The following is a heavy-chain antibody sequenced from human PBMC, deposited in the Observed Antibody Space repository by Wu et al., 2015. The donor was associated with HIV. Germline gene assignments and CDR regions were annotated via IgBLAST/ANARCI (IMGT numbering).Heavy chain of an antibody. J-gene: IGHJ6*02. Sequence: QVQLVQSGAEVKKPGASVKVSCKASGYTFTSYDINWVRQATGQGLEWMGWMNPNSGNTGYAQKFQGRVTMTRNTSISTAYMELSSLRSEDTAVYYCARGPWRRLIVVVIRGRNGMDVWGQGTTVTVSS. V-gene: IGHV1-8*01. CDR2: MNPNSGNT. CDR3: ARGPWRRLIVVVIRGRNGMDV. D-gene: IGHD3-22*01. CDR1: GYTFTSYD.